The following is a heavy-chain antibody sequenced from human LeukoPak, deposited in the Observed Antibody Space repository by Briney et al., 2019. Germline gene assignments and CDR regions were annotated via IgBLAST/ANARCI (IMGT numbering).Heavy chain of an antibody. CDR1: GFTFSSYA. J-gene: IGHJ4*02. D-gene: IGHD6-19*01. V-gene: IGHV3-23*01. Sequence: GASLRLSCAASGFTFSSYAMSWVRQAPGKGLEWVSAISGSGGSTYYADSVKGRFTISRDNSKNTLYLQMNSLRAEDTAAYYCAKDQVEQWLTDFDYWGQGTLVTVSS. CDR3: AKDQVEQWLTDFDY. CDR2: ISGSGGST.